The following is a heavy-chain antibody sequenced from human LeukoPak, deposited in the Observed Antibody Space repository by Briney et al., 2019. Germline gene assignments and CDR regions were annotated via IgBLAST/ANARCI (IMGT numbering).Heavy chain of an antibody. CDR1: GFTFNRYT. CDR2: ISDSGDT. CDR3: ARELEGSSIRWLDP. Sequence: GGSLRLSCAASGFTFNRYTMSWVRQAPAKGLEWVSAISDSGDTYYTDSVEGRFTISRDDSKNTLRLQMSSLRAEDTAVYYCARELEGSSIRWLDPWGQGILVTVSS. D-gene: IGHD2-2*01. J-gene: IGHJ5*02. V-gene: IGHV3-23*01.